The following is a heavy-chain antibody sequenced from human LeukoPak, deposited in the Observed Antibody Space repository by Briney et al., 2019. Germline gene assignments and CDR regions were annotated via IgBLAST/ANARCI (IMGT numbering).Heavy chain of an antibody. J-gene: IGHJ6*02. Sequence: PGGSLRLSCAASGFTFSSYAMHWVRQAPGKGLEWVAVISYDGSNKYYADSVKGRFTISRDNSKNTLYLQMNSLRAEDTAVYYCARVTGYCSSTSCYPYYYYYGMDVWGQGTTVTVSS. CDR1: GFTFSSYA. CDR3: ARVTGYCSSTSCYPYYYYYGMDV. CDR2: ISYDGSNK. D-gene: IGHD2-2*01. V-gene: IGHV3-30-3*01.